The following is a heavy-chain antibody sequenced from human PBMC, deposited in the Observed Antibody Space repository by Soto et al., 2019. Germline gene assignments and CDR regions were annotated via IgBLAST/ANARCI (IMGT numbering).Heavy chain of an antibody. J-gene: IGHJ4*02. Sequence: QLQLQESGPGLVKPSETLSLTCTVSGGSISSSSYYWGWIRQPPGKGLEWIGSIYYSGTTYYNPSLKSRITISVDTSKNQFSLKLSSVTAADTAVYYCARGGFDWFDYWGQGTLVTVSS. V-gene: IGHV4-39*01. CDR1: GGSISSSSYY. CDR3: ARGGFDWFDY. CDR2: IYYSGTT. D-gene: IGHD3-9*01.